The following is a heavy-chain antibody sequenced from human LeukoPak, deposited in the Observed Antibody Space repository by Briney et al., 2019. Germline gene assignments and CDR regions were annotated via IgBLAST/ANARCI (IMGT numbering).Heavy chain of an antibody. CDR2: INMDGSST. CDR3: AYYCSGGSCYKY. D-gene: IGHD2-15*01. CDR1: GFTFSSYW. V-gene: IGHV3-74*01. J-gene: IGHJ4*02. Sequence: GGSLRLSCAASGFTFSSYWMHWVRQAPGKGLVWLSRINMDGSSTSSADSVKGRLTISRDNAKTTLYLQMNSLRAEDTAVYYCAYYCSGGSCYKYWGRGTLVTVSS.